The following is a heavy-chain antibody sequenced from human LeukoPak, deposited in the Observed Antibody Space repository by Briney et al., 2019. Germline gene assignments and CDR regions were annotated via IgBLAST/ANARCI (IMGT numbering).Heavy chain of an antibody. CDR3: AKVGRSGWPYYMDV. D-gene: IGHD6-19*01. CDR2: ISGSGGST. V-gene: IGHV3-23*01. J-gene: IGHJ6*03. Sequence: GESLRLSCAASGFTFSSYAMSWVRQAPGKGLEWVSPISGSGGSTYYADSVKGRFTISRDNSKNTLYLQMNSLRAEDTAVYYCAKVGRSGWPYYMDVWGKETTVTVSS. CDR1: GFTFSSYA.